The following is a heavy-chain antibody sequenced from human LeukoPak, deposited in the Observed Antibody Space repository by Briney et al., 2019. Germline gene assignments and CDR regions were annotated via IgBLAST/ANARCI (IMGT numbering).Heavy chain of an antibody. V-gene: IGHV1-2*02. Sequence: ASVKVSCKASGYTFTGYYMHWVRQAPGQGLEWMGWINSNSGGTNYAQKFQGRVTMTRDTSISTAYMELSRLRSDDTAVYYCARLDIVATISDYWGQGTLVTVSS. J-gene: IGHJ4*02. CDR1: GYTFTGYY. CDR2: INSNSGGT. CDR3: ARLDIVATISDY. D-gene: IGHD5-12*01.